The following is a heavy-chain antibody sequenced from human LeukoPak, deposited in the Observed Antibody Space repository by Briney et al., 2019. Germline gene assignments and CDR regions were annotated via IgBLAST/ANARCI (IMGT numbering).Heavy chain of an antibody. CDR1: GFTFSSYA. CDR3: AKRPKATVTPYYFDY. V-gene: IGHV3-23*01. D-gene: IGHD4-17*01. Sequence: GGSLRLSCAASGFTFSSYAMSWVRQAPGKGLEWVSGISGSGDNTYYADSVKGRFTISRDNSKNTLYLQVNSLRAEDTAVYYCAKRPKATVTPYYFDYWGQGTLVTVSS. CDR2: ISGSGDNT. J-gene: IGHJ4*02.